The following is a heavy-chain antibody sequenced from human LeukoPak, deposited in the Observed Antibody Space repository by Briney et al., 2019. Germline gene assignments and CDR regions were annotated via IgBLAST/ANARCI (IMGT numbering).Heavy chain of an antibody. D-gene: IGHD3-16*01. V-gene: IGHV4-59*11. CDR3: ARFGVDYDMDV. Sequence: SETLSLTCTVSGGFINGHYWTWIRQPPGKGLEWIGQIHYSGRADYNPSLKRRVTISVDPSKNQISLNLNSVTAADTAVYYCARFGVDYDMDVWGQGTTVAVSS. CDR1: GGFINGHY. CDR2: IHYSGRA. J-gene: IGHJ6*02.